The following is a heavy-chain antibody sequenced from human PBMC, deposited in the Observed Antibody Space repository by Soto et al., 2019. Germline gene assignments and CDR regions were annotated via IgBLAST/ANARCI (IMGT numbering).Heavy chain of an antibody. Sequence: PSETLSLTCTVSGGSISSYYWSWIRQPPGKGLEWIGYIYYSGSTNYNPSLKSRVTISVDTSKNQFSLKLSSVTAADTAVYYCARVQCDNSSIDSWGQGTLVTVSS. CDR2: IYYSGST. CDR3: ARVQCDNSSIDS. J-gene: IGHJ5*01. CDR1: GGSISSYY. D-gene: IGHD4-4*01. V-gene: IGHV4-59*12.